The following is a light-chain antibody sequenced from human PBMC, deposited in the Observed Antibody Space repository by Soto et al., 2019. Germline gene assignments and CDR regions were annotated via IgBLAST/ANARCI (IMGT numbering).Light chain of an antibody. CDR3: CSYAGSFTWV. J-gene: IGLJ3*02. CDR1: SSDVGYYTY. CDR2: DVT. Sequence: QSALTQPRSVSGSPGQSVTISCTGTSSDVGYYTYVSWYQQYPGKAPKLIIYDVTKRPSGVPDRFSGSKSGNTASLTISGLLAEDEADYYCCSYAGSFTWVFGGGTKLTVL. V-gene: IGLV2-11*01.